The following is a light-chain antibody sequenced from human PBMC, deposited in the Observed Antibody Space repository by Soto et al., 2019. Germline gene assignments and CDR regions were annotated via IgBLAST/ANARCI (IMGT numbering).Light chain of an antibody. CDR1: QRVGSS. J-gene: IGKJ1*01. CDR3: QQYNSRPPT. V-gene: IGKV3-15*01. CDR2: GAS. Sequence: TQSPATLSVSPGDRATLSCRASQRVGSSLAWYQQKRGQPPRLLIYGASSRESGVPDRFSGSGSGTEFVLNVTSLQSEDSAVYSCQQYNSRPPTFGQGTRV.